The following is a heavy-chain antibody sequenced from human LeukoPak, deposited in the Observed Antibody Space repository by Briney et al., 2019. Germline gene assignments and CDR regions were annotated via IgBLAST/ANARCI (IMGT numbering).Heavy chain of an antibody. CDR2: IYYSGST. Sequence: SETLSLTCTVSGGSISSSSYYWGWIRQPPGKGLEWIGSIYYSGSTYYNPSLKSRVTISVDTSKNQFSLKLSSVTAADTAVYYCARAPYDSSGLNWFDPWGQGTLVTVSS. D-gene: IGHD3-22*01. CDR1: GGSISSSSYY. J-gene: IGHJ5*02. CDR3: ARAPYDSSGLNWFDP. V-gene: IGHV4-39*07.